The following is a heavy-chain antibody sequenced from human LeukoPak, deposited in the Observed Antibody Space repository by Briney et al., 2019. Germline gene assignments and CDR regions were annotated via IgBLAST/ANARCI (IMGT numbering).Heavy chain of an antibody. D-gene: IGHD1-26*01. V-gene: IGHV3-21*06. CDR2: INNVRSHI. J-gene: IGHJ4*02. CDR1: GFTFDDYS. CDR3: ARDPTYYLRYGYFDS. Sequence: GGSLRLSCAASGFTFDDYSMHWVRQPPGKGLEWVSSINNVRSHIYYADSVRGRFTISRDNANNVLYLQMNSLRAEDTAVYYCARDPTYYLRYGYFDSWGQGTLVTVSS.